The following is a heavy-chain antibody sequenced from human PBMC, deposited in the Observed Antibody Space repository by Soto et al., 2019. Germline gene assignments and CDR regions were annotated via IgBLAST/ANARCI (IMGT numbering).Heavy chain of an antibody. V-gene: IGHV3-33*01. CDR1: GFTFSSYG. J-gene: IGHJ4*02. D-gene: IGHD2-15*01. Sequence: QPGGSLRLSCAASGFTFSSYGMHWVRQAPGKGLEWVAVIWYDGSNKYYADSVKGRFTISRDNSKNTLYLQMNSLRAEDTAVYYCALLYCSGGSCRERGLFNYFDYWGQGTLVTVSS. CDR3: ALLYCSGGSCRERGLFNYFDY. CDR2: IWYDGSNK.